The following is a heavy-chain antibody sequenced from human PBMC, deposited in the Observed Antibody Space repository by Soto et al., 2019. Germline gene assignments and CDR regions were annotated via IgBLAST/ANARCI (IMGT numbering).Heavy chain of an antibody. CDR1: GGSISSYY. Sequence: SETLSLTCTVSGGSISSYYWSWIRQPPGKGLEWIGYIYYSGSTNYNPSLKSRVTISVDTSKNQFSLKLSSVTAADTAVYYCARDGPYCSSTSCYGRQRRSYYYYMDVWGKGTTVTVSS. J-gene: IGHJ6*03. V-gene: IGHV4-59*01. CDR3: ARDGPYCSSTSCYGRQRRSYYYYMDV. D-gene: IGHD2-2*01. CDR2: IYYSGST.